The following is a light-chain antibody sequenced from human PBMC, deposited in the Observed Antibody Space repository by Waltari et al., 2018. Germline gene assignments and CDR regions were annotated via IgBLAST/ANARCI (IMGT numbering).Light chain of an antibody. V-gene: IGLV2-14*03. CDR3: TTYPDTNTPVV. Sequence: QSALTQPASVSGSPGPSVTISCTGVSSHGDGDKSVPWFRHHPSKVPKLILFDVSKRPSDISNRFSGYKSGNTAFLTISRLQADDEADYYCTTYPDTNTPVVFGGGTKVTV. CDR2: DVS. J-gene: IGLJ2*01. CDR1: SSHGDGDKS.